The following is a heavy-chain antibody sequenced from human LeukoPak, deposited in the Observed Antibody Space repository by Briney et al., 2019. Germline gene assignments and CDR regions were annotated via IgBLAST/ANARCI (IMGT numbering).Heavy chain of an antibody. CDR1: GASFSSFG. J-gene: IGHJ4*02. CDR2: IIPIFGSP. Sequence: ASVKVSCKASGASFSSFGISWVRQAPGQGLELMGGIIPIFGSPNHAQKFQGRLTITTEESTSTAYMELSSLRSDDTAVFYCATGVRAIPIYYWGQGTLVSVFS. V-gene: IGHV1-69*05. CDR3: ATGVRAIPIYY. D-gene: IGHD2-21*01.